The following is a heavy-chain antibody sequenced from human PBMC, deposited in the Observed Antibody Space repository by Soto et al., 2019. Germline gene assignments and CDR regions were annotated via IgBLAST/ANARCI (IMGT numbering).Heavy chain of an antibody. Sequence: PGGSLRLSCAASGFIFSSYSMNWVRRAPGKGLEWISSMSGRSDYIYYADSLKGRFTISRDNAKNSLYLQMNSLRADDTAVYYCAREVDFGFDYWGQGTPVTVSS. CDR1: GFIFSSYS. CDR2: MSGRSDYI. D-gene: IGHD5-12*01. J-gene: IGHJ4*02. CDR3: AREVDFGFDY. V-gene: IGHV3-21*01.